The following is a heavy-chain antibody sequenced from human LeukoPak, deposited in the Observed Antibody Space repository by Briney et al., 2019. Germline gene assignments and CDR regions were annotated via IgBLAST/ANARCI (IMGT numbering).Heavy chain of an antibody. CDR2: ISGSGGST. Sequence: GSLRLSCAASGFTFSSYGMRWVRQAPGKGLEWVSAISGSGGSTYYADSVKGRFTISRDNSKNTLYLQMNSLRAEDTAVYYCAKDTLVGYDSSGYYYVGGVFDYWGQGTLVTVSS. CDR1: GFTFSSYG. V-gene: IGHV3-23*01. CDR3: AKDTLVGYDSSGYYYVGGVFDY. D-gene: IGHD3-22*01. J-gene: IGHJ4*02.